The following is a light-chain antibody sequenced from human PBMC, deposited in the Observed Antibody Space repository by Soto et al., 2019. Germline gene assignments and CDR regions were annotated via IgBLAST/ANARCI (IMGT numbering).Light chain of an antibody. V-gene: IGKV1-39*01. CDR2: ATS. Sequence: DIQITQSPSSLSASVGDRVNITCRASQTVSSYLNWYQQKPGTVPKLLIYATSNLQSGVPSRFSGRGFGTDFTLIISSLQPEDFATYYCQQSFTTPSFGQGTRLEIK. CDR1: QTVSSY. CDR3: QQSFTTPS. J-gene: IGKJ5*01.